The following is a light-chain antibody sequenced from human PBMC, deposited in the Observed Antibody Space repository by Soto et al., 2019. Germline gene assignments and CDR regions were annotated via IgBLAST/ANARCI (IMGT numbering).Light chain of an antibody. CDR3: MQALQTPPWT. CDR1: QSLLHSNGYNY. J-gene: IGKJ1*01. CDR2: LGS. V-gene: IGKV2-28*01. Sequence: DIVMTQSPLSLPVTPGEPASISCRSSQSLLHSNGYNYLDWYLQKPGQSLQLLIYLGSNRASGVPDRFSGSGSGRDFTLKTSRVEAEDVGVYYCMQALQTPPWTFGQGTKVEIK.